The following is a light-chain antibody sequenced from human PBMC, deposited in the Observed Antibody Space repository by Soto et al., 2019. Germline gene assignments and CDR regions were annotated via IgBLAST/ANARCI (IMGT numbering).Light chain of an antibody. CDR3: QHYGSSLSIT. CDR2: GAS. V-gene: IGKV3-20*01. J-gene: IGKJ5*01. Sequence: ESVLTQSPRTLSLSPGERATLSCRASQSVSSSYLAWYQQKPGQAPRLLIYGASSRATGIPNRFSGSGSGTDFTLTISRLEPEDFAVYYCQHYGSSLSITFGQGTRLEI. CDR1: QSVSSSY.